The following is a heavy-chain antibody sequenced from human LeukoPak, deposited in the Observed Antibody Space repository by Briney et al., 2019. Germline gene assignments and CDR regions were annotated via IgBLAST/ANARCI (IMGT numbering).Heavy chain of an antibody. CDR2: INPDGSER. Sequence: GGSPRLSCAASGFSFSSYYMSWVRPAPGKGLEWVALINPDGSERYYVDSVKGRFTISRDNAKNSLYLQMDSLRDDDTAMYFCTRDLAAVPGPRMDVWGQGTTVTVSS. J-gene: IGHJ6*02. CDR3: TRDLAAVPGPRMDV. D-gene: IGHD6-19*01. CDR1: GFSFSSYY. V-gene: IGHV3-7*03.